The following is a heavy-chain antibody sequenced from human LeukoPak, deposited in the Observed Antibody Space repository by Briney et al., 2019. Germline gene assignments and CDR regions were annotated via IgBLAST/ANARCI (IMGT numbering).Heavy chain of an antibody. J-gene: IGHJ6*03. CDR3: ARHNYTHYYDSSGNYYYYHMDV. V-gene: IGHV4-39*01. D-gene: IGHD3-22*01. CDR1: GDSISSSTYY. Sequence: SETLSLTCTVSGDSISSSTYYWGWIRQAPGKGLEWIGIIYYSGTTYYNPSLKSRVTISVDTSKNQSSLKLNSVAAADTAVYYCARHNYTHYYDSSGNYYYYHMDVWGKGTTVTVS. CDR2: IYYSGTT.